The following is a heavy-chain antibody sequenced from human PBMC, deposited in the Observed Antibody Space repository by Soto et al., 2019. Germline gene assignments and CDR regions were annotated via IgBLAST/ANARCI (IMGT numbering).Heavy chain of an antibody. D-gene: IGHD1-26*01. J-gene: IGHJ4*02. CDR3: ATYLGAQIIGY. Sequence: QVQLVQSGAEVKKPGASVKVSCKASGYTFTSYGISWVRQAPGQGLEWMGWISAYNGNTKNAQKLQGRVTMTTDTATSTDYMEMRSLRSDDTAVYYCATYLGAQIIGYWGQGTLVTVSS. CDR2: ISAYNGNT. CDR1: GYTFTSYG. V-gene: IGHV1-18*01.